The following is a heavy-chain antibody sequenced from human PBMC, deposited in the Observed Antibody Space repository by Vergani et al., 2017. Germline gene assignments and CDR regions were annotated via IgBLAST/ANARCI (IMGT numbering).Heavy chain of an antibody. CDR2: IFYSGTT. D-gene: IGHD6-25*01. CDR1: GGSISSGDHC. CDR3: ARGDTQVPATSHFYGMDV. J-gene: IGHJ6*04. Sequence: QVQLQESGPGVVKPSQTLSLTCAVSGGSISSGDHCWTWIRQRPGKGLEWIGFIFYSGTTYDNPSLRSRLTILVDTSQNQFSLKFRSVAAADTSVYYCARGDTQVPATSHFYGMDVWGKGTTVVVSS. V-gene: IGHV4-31*11.